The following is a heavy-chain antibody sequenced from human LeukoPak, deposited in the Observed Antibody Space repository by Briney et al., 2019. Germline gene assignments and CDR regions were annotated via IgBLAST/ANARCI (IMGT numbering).Heavy chain of an antibody. J-gene: IGHJ4*02. Sequence: ASVKVSCKASGYTFTGYYMHWVRQAPGQGLEWMGWINPNSGGTNYAQKFQGRVTMTRDTSISTAYMELSRLRSDDTAVYYCAREGGLAHGPHDYWGQGTLVTVSS. CDR2: INPNSGGT. CDR1: GYTFTGYY. CDR3: AREGGLAHGPHDY. V-gene: IGHV1-2*02. D-gene: IGHD6-19*01.